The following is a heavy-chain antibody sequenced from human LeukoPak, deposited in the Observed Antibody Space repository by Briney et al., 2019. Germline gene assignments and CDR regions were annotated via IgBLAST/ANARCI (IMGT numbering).Heavy chain of an antibody. V-gene: IGHV3-64*01. CDR3: ARDRSYGYLYDAFDI. Sequence: GGSLRLSCAASGFTFSSYAMHWVRQAPGKGLEYVSAISSNGGSTYYANSVKGRFTISRDNSKNTLYLQMGSLRAEDMAVYYCARDRSYGYLYDAFDIWGQGTVVTVSS. CDR2: ISSNGGST. J-gene: IGHJ3*02. D-gene: IGHD5-18*01. CDR1: GFTFSSYA.